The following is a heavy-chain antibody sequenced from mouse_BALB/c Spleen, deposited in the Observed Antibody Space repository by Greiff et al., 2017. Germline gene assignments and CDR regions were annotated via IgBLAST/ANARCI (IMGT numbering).Heavy chain of an antibody. CDR3: ARSGGYYGYDYYAMDY. D-gene: IGHD1-2*01. J-gene: IGHJ4*01. CDR2: ISSGSSPS. Sequence: EVKLMESGGGLVQPGGSRKLSCEASGLIFSGFGLHGFRQAPVKGLEWVAYISSGSSPSYYADTVKGRFTISRDNPKNTLFLQMTSLRSEDTAMYYCARSGGYYGYDYYAMDYWGQGTSVTVSS. CDR1: GLIFSGFG. V-gene: IGHV5-17*02.